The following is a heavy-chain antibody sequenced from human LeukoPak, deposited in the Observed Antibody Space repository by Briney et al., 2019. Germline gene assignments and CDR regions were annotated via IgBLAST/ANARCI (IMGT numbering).Heavy chain of an antibody. CDR2: ISSSSSYI. V-gene: IGHV3-21*01. J-gene: IGHJ3*02. D-gene: IGHD3-22*01. CDR3: ARAQTDYYDSSGYYYFDAFDI. CDR1: GFTFSSYS. Sequence: GGSLRLSCAASGFTFSSYSMNWVRQAPGKGLEWVSSISSSSSYIHYADSVKGRFTISRDNAKNSLYLQMNSLRAEDTAVYYCARAQTDYYDSSGYYYFDAFDIWGQGTMVTVSS.